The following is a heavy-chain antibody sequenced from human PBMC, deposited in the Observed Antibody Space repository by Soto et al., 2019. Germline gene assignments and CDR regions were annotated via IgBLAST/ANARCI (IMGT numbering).Heavy chain of an antibody. J-gene: IGHJ6*02. Sequence: ASVKVSCKASGYTFTSYGISWVRQAPGQGLEWMGWISAYNGNTNYAQELQGRVTMTTDTSTSTAYMELRSLRSDDTAVYYCARSPHYVSGRYHYYYYYYGMDVWGQGTTVTVSS. CDR1: GYTFTSYG. CDR3: ARSPHYVSGRYHYYYYYYGMDV. D-gene: IGHD3-16*02. V-gene: IGHV1-18*01. CDR2: ISAYNGNT.